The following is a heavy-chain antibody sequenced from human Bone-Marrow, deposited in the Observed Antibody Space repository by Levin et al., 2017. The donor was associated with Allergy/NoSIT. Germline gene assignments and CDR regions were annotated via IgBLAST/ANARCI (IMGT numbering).Heavy chain of an antibody. CDR1: GFTFDDYA. Sequence: GGSLRLSCAASGFTFDDYAMNWVRQVPGKGLEWVAGINWNSNTKGYARSVKGRFTISRDNAKNSLYLQMSSLRPEDTALYYCARGPDESGFFGVVVIPVYYMDHWGKGTTVTVSS. J-gene: IGHJ6*03. V-gene: IGHV3-9*01. CDR2: INWNSNTK. D-gene: IGHD3-3*01. CDR3: ARGPDESGFFGVVVIPVYYMDH.